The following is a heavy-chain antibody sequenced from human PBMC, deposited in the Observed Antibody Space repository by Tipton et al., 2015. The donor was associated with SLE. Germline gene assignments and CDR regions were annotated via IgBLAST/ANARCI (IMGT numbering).Heavy chain of an antibody. CDR1: GGTFSSYA. CDR3: ARSRAGAGTGYYDGMDV. Sequence: QLVQSGPEVKKPGASVKVSCKASGGTFSSYAISWVRQAPGQGLEWMGGIIPIFGTANYAQKFQGRVTITADESTSTAYMELSSLISEDTAVYYCARSRAGAGTGYYDGMDVWCQGSRVTVSS. D-gene: IGHD6-19*01. J-gene: IGHJ6*02. CDR2: IIPIFGTA. V-gene: IGHV1-69*13.